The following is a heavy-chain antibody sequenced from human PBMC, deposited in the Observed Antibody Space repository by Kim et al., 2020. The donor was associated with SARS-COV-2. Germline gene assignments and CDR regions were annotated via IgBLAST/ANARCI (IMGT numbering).Heavy chain of an antibody. CDR2: INAGNGKT. Sequence: ASVKFSCKASGYTFISYAMHWVRQAPGQRLEWMGWINAGNGKTKYSQKFQGTVTITRDASASTAYMELSSLRSEDTAVYYCARDGFRMAVAGSTGYFDYWGQGTLVTVSS. J-gene: IGHJ4*02. CDR1: GYTFISYA. D-gene: IGHD6-19*01. V-gene: IGHV1-3*01. CDR3: ARDGFRMAVAGSTGYFDY.